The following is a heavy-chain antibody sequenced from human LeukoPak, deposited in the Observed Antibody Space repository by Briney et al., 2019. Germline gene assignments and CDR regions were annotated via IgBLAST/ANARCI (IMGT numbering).Heavy chain of an antibody. D-gene: IGHD3-22*01. J-gene: IGHJ4*02. CDR2: IWYDGSNK. CDR3: ARIGGDSSGYYY. V-gene: IGHV3-33*01. CDR1: GFTFSSYG. Sequence: GGSLRLSCAASGFTFSSYGMHWVRQAPGKGLEWVAVIWYDGSNKYYADSVKGRFTISRDNSKNTLYLQMNSLRAEDTAVYYCARIGGDSSGYYYWGQGTLVTVSS.